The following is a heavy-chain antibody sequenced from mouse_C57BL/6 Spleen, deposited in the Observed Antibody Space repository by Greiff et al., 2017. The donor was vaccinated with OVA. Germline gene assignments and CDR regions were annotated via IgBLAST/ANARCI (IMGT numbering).Heavy chain of an antibody. CDR1: GYSFTSYY. V-gene: IGHV1-66*01. CDR2: IYPGSGNT. D-gene: IGHD6-5*01. CDR3: ARGSLISLDMDY. J-gene: IGHJ4*01. Sequence: QVQLKQSGPELVKPGASVKISCKASGYSFTSYYIHWVKQRPGQGLEWIGWIYPGSGNTKYNEKFKGKATLTADTSSSTAYMQLSSLTSEDSAVYYCARGSLISLDMDYWGQGTSVTVSS.